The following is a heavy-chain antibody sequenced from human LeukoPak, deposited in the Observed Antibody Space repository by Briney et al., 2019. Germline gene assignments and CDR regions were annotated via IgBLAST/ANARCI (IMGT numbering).Heavy chain of an antibody. CDR1: GFTVSSNY. D-gene: IGHD3-10*01. J-gene: IGHJ4*02. CDR3: AKDDAWLRFGE. CDR2: ISPSGDIT. V-gene: IGHV3-23*01. Sequence: GGSLRLSCAASGFTVSSNYMNWVRQAPGKGLEWVSGISPSGDITYYADSVKGRFTISRDNSKNTLYLEVISLTAEDTAVYYCAKDDAWLRFGEWSQGTLVTVSS.